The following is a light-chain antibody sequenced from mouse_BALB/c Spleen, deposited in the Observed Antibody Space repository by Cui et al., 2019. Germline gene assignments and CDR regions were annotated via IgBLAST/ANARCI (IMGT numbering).Light chain of an antibody. V-gene: IGKV4-80*01. CDR1: SGVSY. J-gene: IGKJ1*01. Sequence: HIVLTQYPAIMSASLGEEITLTCSSSSGVSYMHWYQQKSGTAPKLLIYSTSNLASGVPSRFSGSGSGTLYSLTISSVEAEDAADYYCHQWSSYPWTFGGGTKLEIK. CDR2: STS. CDR3: HQWSSYPWT.